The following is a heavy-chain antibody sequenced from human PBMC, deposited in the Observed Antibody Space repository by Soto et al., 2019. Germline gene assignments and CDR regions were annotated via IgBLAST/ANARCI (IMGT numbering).Heavy chain of an antibody. J-gene: IGHJ6*03. CDR2: IYYSGST. CDR1: GGSISSSSYY. Sequence: SETLSLTCTVAGGSISSSSYYWGWIRQPPGKGLEWIGSIYYSGSTCYNPSLKSRVTISVDTSKNQFALKLSSVTAADTAVYYCARGVYYYYYYMDVWGKGTSVTVSS. V-gene: IGHV4-39*01. CDR3: ARGVYYYYYYMDV. D-gene: IGHD2-8*01.